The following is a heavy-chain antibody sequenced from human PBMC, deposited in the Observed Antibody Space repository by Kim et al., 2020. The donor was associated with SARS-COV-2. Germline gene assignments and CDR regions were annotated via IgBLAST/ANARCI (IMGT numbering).Heavy chain of an antibody. V-gene: IGHV4-31*03. CDR3: ASLQIEPNDFWSGYYPYYYYGMDV. CDR2: IYYSGST. D-gene: IGHD3-3*01. J-gene: IGHJ6*02. CDR1: GGSISSGGYY. Sequence: SETLSLTCTVSGGSISSGGYYWSWIRQHPGKGLEWIGYIYYSGSTYYNPSLKSRVTISVDTSKNQFSLKLSSVTAADTAVYYCASLQIEPNDFWSGYYPYYYYGMDVWGQGTTVTVSS.